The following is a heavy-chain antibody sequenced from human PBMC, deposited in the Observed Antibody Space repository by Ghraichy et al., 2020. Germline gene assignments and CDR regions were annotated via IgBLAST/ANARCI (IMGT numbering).Heavy chain of an antibody. CDR1: GVSVNTGSYY. D-gene: IGHD3-22*01. Sequence: SETLSLTCTVPGVSVNTGSYYWSWIRQPPGKGLEWIGRVYYSGTTNYNPSLKSRFAISIDTSKNQFSLKLTSLTAADTAVYYCARDRRRSVTLMGGFDYLGQGTAVTVSS. V-gene: IGHV4-61*01. J-gene: IGHJ4*02. CDR3: ARDRRRSVTLMGGFDY. CDR2: VYYSGTT.